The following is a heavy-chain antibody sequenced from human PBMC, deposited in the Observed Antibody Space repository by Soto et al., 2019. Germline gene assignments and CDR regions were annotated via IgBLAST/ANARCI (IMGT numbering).Heavy chain of an antibody. CDR1: SRSFSGYS. Sequence: SETLSLTCAVYSRSFSGYSWTWIRQPPGKGLQWIGEFNHSGSTNYNPSLKSRLTMSVVTSKNQFSLKLSSVSAADTAVYYCTRGRGDMATIGTGGPRVRLAPTYFRPWGPGTLVTVS. D-gene: IGHD5-12*01. CDR3: TRGRGDMATIGTGGPRVRLAPTYFRP. V-gene: IGHV4-34*01. CDR2: FNHSGST. J-gene: IGHJ4*02.